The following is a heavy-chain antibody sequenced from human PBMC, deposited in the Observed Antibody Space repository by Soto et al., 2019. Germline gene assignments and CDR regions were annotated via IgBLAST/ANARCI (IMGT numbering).Heavy chain of an antibody. CDR3: ARRKERSGPHYFDY. CDR1: GYTFTTYD. V-gene: IGHV1-8*01. Sequence: QVQLVQSGAEVKEPGASVKVSCKASGYTFTTYDIYWMRQATGQWLEWMGWMNPYTGNTGYAQKYQGRVTVTRNTSISTVYMEMSGLRLDDTAVYYCARRKERSGPHYFDYWGQGSQVTVSS. D-gene: IGHD6-25*01. J-gene: IGHJ4*02. CDR2: MNPYTGNT.